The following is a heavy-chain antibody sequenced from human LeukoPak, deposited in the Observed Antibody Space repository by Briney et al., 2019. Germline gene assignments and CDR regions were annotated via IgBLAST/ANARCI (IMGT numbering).Heavy chain of an antibody. CDR2: IKQDGSEK. J-gene: IGHJ6*02. CDR3: ARDLGYCSSTSCSYYYGMDV. V-gene: IGHV3-7*01. Sequence: GGSLRLSCAASGFTFSSYWMSWVRQAPGKGLEWVANIKQDGSEKYYVDSVKGRFTISRDNAKNSLYLQMNSLRAEDTAVYYCARDLGYCSSTSCSYYYGMDVWGQGTTVTVSS. CDR1: GFTFSSYW. D-gene: IGHD2-2*01.